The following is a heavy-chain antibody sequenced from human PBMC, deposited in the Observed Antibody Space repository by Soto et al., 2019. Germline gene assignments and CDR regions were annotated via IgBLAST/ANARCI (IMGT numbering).Heavy chain of an antibody. Sequence: GGSLRLSCAASGFTFSSYGMHWVRQAPGKGLEWVAVISYDGSNKYYADSVKGRFTISRDNSKNTLYLQMNSLRAEDTAVYYCAKAEERGYYDSSGYPEYFQHWGQGTLVTVSS. CDR2: ISYDGSNK. D-gene: IGHD3-22*01. V-gene: IGHV3-30*18. J-gene: IGHJ1*01. CDR1: GFTFSSYG. CDR3: AKAEERGYYDSSGYPEYFQH.